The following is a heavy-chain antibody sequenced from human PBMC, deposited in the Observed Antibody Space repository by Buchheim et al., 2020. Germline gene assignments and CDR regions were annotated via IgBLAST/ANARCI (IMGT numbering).Heavy chain of an antibody. CDR2: VSYSGTT. V-gene: IGHV4-59*01. J-gene: IGHJ4*02. D-gene: IGHD6-19*01. CDR1: GGSISGYY. Sequence: QVQLQESGPRLVKPSETLSLTCTVSGGSISGYYWSWIRQPPEKGLEWIGYVSYSGTTVYEPSLERRVTISVDTPNQQFSLKLTSATAADTAVYYCARVRASGWYFFDFWGQGTL. CDR3: ARVRASGWYFFDF.